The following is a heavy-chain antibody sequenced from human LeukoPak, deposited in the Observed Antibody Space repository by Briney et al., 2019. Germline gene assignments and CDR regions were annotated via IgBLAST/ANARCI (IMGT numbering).Heavy chain of an antibody. D-gene: IGHD3-10*01. CDR3: ARLLGTGLGKYYFDY. V-gene: IGHV3-21*01. J-gene: IGHJ4*02. CDR1: GFTYSNYN. CDR2: IGTSSAYI. Sequence: GGSLRLSCVASGFTYSNYNMEWVRQAPGKGLEWVSSIGTSSAYIYYADSVRGRFTISRDNVKNSVFLQMNSLRAEDTAVHYCARLLGTGLGKYYFDYWGQGTLVIVSS.